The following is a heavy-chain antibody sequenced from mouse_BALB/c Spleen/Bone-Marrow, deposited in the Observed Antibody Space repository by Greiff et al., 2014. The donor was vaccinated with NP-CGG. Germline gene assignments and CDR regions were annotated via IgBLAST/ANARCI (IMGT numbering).Heavy chain of an antibody. CDR2: INTYFGDI. CDR1: GYTFTDYA. D-gene: IGHD2-5*01. Sequence: QVQLKESGAESVRPGVSVKISCKGSGYTFTDYAMHWVKQSHAESLEWIGVINTYFGDISYNQKFKGKATIAVDKTSRTVYMELARLTAEGSAIHYCARGYSNNYAMDYWGQGTSVTVSS. CDR3: ARGYSNNYAMDY. V-gene: IGHV1S137*01. J-gene: IGHJ4*01.